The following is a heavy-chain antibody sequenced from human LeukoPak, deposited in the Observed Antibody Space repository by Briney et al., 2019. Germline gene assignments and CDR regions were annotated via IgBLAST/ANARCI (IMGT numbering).Heavy chain of an antibody. V-gene: IGHV1-18*01. CDR3: ARDQVQLERRGLRRYGWFDP. D-gene: IGHD1-1*01. CDR2: ISAYNGNT. CDR1: GYTFTSYG. J-gene: IGHJ5*02. Sequence: ASVKVSCKASGYTFTSYGIRWVRQAPGQGLEWMGWISAYNGNTNYAQKLQGRVTMTTDTSTSTAYMELRSLRSDDTAVYYCARDQVQLERRGLRRYGWFDPWGQGTLVTVSS.